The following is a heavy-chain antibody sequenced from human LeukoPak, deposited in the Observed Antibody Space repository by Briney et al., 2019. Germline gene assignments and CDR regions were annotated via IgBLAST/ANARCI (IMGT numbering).Heavy chain of an antibody. CDR1: GFTFSTYA. D-gene: IGHD5-18*01. J-gene: IGHJ4*02. V-gene: IGHV3-30*04. CDR3: ARDGAVDTSMVTSFEY. Sequence: GGPLRLSCAASGFTFSTYATHWVRQAPGKGLEWVAVISYDGSNEYYADSVKGRFTISRDNSKNTLYLQMNSLRGEDTAVYYCARDGAVDTSMVTSFEYWGRGTLVTVSS. CDR2: ISYDGSNE.